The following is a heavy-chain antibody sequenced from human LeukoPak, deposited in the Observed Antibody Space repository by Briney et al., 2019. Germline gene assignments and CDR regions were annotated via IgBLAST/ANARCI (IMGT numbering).Heavy chain of an antibody. CDR1: GFTFSSYS. Sequence: GGSLRLSCAASGFTFSSYSMNWVRQAPGKGLEWVSSISSSSSYIYYADSVKGRFTISRDNAKNSLWLQINTLRAEDTAVYYCARAWADYGGNANSGGCFDYWGQGTLVTVSS. CDR2: ISSSSSYI. CDR3: ARAWADYGGNANSGGCFDY. V-gene: IGHV3-21*01. D-gene: IGHD4-23*01. J-gene: IGHJ4*02.